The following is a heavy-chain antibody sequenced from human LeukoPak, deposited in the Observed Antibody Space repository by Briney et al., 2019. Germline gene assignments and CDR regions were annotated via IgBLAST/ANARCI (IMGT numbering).Heavy chain of an antibody. V-gene: IGHV2-5*02. Sequence: KESGPTLVKPTQTLTLTCTFSGFSLSTSGVGVGWIRQPPGKALEWLALIYWDDDKRYSPSPKSRLTITKDTSKNQVVLTMTNMDPVDTATYYCAHRRYEITFGSTKLDDYWGQGTLVTVSS. CDR3: AHRRYEITFGSTKLDDY. CDR1: GFSLSTSGVG. CDR2: IYWDDDK. D-gene: IGHD3-16*01. J-gene: IGHJ4*02.